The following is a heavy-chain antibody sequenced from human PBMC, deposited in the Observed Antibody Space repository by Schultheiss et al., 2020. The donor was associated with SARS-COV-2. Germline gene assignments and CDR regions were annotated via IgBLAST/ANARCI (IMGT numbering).Heavy chain of an antibody. J-gene: IGHJ6*04. V-gene: IGHV3-66*02. CDR1: GFTFSSYD. Sequence: GESLKISCAASGFTFSSYDMHWVRQVPGKGLMWVSVIYSGGSTYYADSVKGRFTISRDNSKNTLYLQMNSLRAEDTAVYYCARDPGYCSSTSCSFWGKGTTVTVSS. D-gene: IGHD2-2*01. CDR3: ARDPGYCSSTSCSF. CDR2: IYSGGST.